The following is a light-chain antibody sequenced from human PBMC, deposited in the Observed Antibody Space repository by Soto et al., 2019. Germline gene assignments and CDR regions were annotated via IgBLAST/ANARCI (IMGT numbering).Light chain of an antibody. J-gene: IGKJ4*01. CDR3: QQYESSPLT. V-gene: IGKV3-20*01. CDR1: QSVSSSF. Sequence: EIVLTQSPDTLSLSPGERATLSCRASQSVSSSFLAWYHQKPGQAPRLLIYRASSRSTGIPDTFPGSGSGTDLTLTISRLEPEDFAVYYCQQYESSPLTCGGGTKVEIK. CDR2: RAS.